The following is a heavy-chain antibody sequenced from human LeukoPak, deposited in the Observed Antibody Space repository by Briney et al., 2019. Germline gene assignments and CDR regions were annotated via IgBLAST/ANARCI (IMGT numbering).Heavy chain of an antibody. J-gene: IGHJ4*02. CDR3: VRAVSMTLVVSWHYFDY. CDR1: GFSFSNHW. CDR2: IKQYESEK. V-gene: IGHV3-7*01. D-gene: IGHD5/OR15-5a*01. Sequence: GGSLRLSCAASGFSFSNHWMSWVRQSPGKGLEGVAYIKQYESEKYYVHSLRDRFTISRDNAKNSLYLQKNSMTPEDTAVYYCVRAVSMTLVVSWHYFDYWGQGSLVTVSS.